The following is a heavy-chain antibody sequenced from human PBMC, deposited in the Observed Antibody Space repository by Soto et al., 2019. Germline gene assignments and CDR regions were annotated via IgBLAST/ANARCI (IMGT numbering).Heavy chain of an antibody. CDR1: GFTFSSYS. Sequence: GGSLRLSCAASGFTFSSYSMNWVRQAPGKGLEWVSSISTTSSFIYSADSVKGRFTISRDNAKNTLYLQMNSLRAEDTAVYYSAKDFSGGDYVFVGYYFDYWGQGTLVTVSS. J-gene: IGHJ4*02. CDR3: AKDFSGGDYVFVGYYFDY. CDR2: ISTTSSFI. D-gene: IGHD4-17*01. V-gene: IGHV3-21*04.